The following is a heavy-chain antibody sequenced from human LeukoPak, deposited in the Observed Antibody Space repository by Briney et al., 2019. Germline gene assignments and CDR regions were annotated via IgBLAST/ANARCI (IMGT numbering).Heavy chain of an antibody. Sequence: ASVKVSSTASGGTFSNYAISWVRQAPGQGLDWMGGIIPSFGTANYSQKFQGRVTITADESTSTAYMELSSLRSEDTAIYYCARDPRTSGYSYGLGYWGQGTLVTVSS. V-gene: IGHV1-69*01. CDR1: GGTFSNYA. CDR2: IIPSFGTA. D-gene: IGHD5-18*01. CDR3: ARDPRTSGYSYGLGY. J-gene: IGHJ4*02.